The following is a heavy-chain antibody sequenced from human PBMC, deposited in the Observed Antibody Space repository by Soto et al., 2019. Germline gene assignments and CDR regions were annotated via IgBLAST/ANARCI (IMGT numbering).Heavy chain of an antibody. Sequence: EVQLLESGGGLVQSGGSLRLSCAASGLTFSSYAMSWVRQAPGKGLEWVSAISESGDGTHYADSVKGRFTISRDNSKETLHLQMNNLRAEDTAVYYCASLARAEYFHHWGQGTLVIVSS. CDR3: ASLARAEYFHH. CDR1: GLTFSSYA. CDR2: ISESGDGT. V-gene: IGHV3-23*01. J-gene: IGHJ1*01.